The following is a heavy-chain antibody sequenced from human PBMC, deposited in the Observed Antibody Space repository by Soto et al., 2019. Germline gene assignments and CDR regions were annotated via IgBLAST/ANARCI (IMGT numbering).Heavy chain of an antibody. CDR1: GYTFTGYY. CDR3: ARDYEYSSSSYGY. D-gene: IGHD6-6*01. CDR2: INPNSGGT. J-gene: IGHJ4*02. V-gene: IGHV1-2*04. Sequence: ASVKVSCKASGYTFTGYYMHWVRQAPGQGLEWMGWINPNSGGTNYAQKFQGWVTMTRDTSISTAYMELSRLRSDDTAVYYCARDYEYSSSSYGYWGQGTLVTVSS.